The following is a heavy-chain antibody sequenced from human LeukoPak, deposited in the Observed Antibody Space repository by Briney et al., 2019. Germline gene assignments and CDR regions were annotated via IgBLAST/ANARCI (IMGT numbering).Heavy chain of an antibody. CDR3: AKDGDPDY. J-gene: IGHJ4*02. Sequence: GRSLRLSCAASGFTLSSYGMHWVRQAPGKGLEWVAVISYDGSNKYYADSVKGRFTISRDNSKNTLYLQMNSLRAEDTAVYYCAKDGDPDYWGQGTLVTVSS. D-gene: IGHD4-17*01. V-gene: IGHV3-30*18. CDR1: GFTLSSYG. CDR2: ISYDGSNK.